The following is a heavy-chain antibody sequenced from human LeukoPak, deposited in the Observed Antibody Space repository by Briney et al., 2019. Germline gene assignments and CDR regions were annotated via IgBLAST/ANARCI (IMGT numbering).Heavy chain of an antibody. V-gene: IGHV3-23*01. Sequence: QSGGSLRLSCAASGFTFSSYAMSWVRQAPGKGLEWVSGISDSGGSTYYVDSVKGRFTISRDNSKNTLYLQMNSLRADDSAVYYCAKRAYYDTSGYSPLTGWGQGTLVTVSS. J-gene: IGHJ1*01. CDR2: ISDSGGST. CDR1: GFTFSSYA. CDR3: AKRAYYDTSGYSPLTG. D-gene: IGHD3-22*01.